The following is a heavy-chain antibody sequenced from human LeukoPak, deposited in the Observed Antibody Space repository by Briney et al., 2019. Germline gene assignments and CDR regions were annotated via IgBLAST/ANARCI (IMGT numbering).Heavy chain of an antibody. J-gene: IGHJ4*02. CDR2: IYHSGST. V-gene: IGHV4-38-2*02. CDR3: ARGLHYYGSGSYSLSY. CDR1: GYSISSGYY. D-gene: IGHD3-10*01. Sequence: SETLSLTCTVSGYSISSGYYWGWIRQPPGKGLEWIGSIYHSGSTYYNPSLKSRVTISVDTSKNQFSLKLSSVTAADTAVYYCARGLHYYGSGSYSLSYWGQGTLVTVSS.